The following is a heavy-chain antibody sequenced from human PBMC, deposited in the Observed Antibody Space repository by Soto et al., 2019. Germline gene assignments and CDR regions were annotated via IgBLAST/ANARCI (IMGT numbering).Heavy chain of an antibody. V-gene: IGHV3-33*01. CDR2: IWYDGSNK. CDR3: ARDLYCSGGSCYFSYFDY. J-gene: IGHJ4*02. Sequence: GGSLRLSCAASGFTFSSYGMHWVRQAPGKGLEWVAVIWYDGSNKYYADSVKGRFTISRNNSKNTLYLQMNSLSAEDTAVYYCARDLYCSGGSCYFSYFDYWGQGTLVTVSS. CDR1: GFTFSSYG. D-gene: IGHD2-15*01.